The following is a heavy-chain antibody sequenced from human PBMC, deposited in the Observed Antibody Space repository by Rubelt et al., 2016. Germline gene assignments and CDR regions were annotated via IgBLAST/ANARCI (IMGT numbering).Heavy chain of an antibody. J-gene: IGHJ4*02. CDR1: GGTFSSYA. CDR2: IIPIFGTA. CDR3: ARESGSYYFDY. Sequence: QVQLVQSGAEVKKPGSSVKVSCKASGGTFSSYAISWVRQAPGQGLEWMGGIIPIFGTANDSSSFQGRVTITAEESTSTAYMDLSSLRSEDTAVYYCARESGSYYFDYWGQGTLVTVSS. V-gene: IGHV1-69*01. D-gene: IGHD1-26*01.